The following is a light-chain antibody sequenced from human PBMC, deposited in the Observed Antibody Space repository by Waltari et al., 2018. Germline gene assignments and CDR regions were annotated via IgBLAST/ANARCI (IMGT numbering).Light chain of an antibody. V-gene: IGKV1-5*03. CDR3: QHYTNYPPT. CDR2: KAS. J-gene: IGKJ4*01. Sequence: DIQMTQSPSTLSASVGDRVTITCRASQSISSWLAWYQQKPGKAPMLLIYKASSLQSDVPSRFSGSGSGTEFTLTISSLQPDDFATFYCQHYTNYPPTFGGGTKVEIK. CDR1: QSISSW.